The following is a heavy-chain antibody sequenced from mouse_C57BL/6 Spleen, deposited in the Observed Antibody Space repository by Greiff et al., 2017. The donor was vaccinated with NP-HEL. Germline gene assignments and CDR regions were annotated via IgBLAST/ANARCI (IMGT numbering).Heavy chain of an antibody. Sequence: VQLQQSGPGLVQPSQSLSITCTVSGFSLTSYGVHWVRQSPGKGLEWLGVIWRGGSTDYNAAFISRLSISKDNSKSQVFFKMNSLQADDTAIYYCAPDCGSSRGNDWGQGTSVTVSS. J-gene: IGHJ4*01. V-gene: IGHV2-2*01. CDR3: APDCGSSRGND. CDR1: GFSLTSYG. CDR2: IWRGGST. D-gene: IGHD1-1*01.